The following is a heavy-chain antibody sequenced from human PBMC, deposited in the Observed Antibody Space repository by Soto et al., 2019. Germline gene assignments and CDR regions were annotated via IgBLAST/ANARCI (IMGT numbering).Heavy chain of an antibody. CDR3: ASLDYVVFIPDY. V-gene: IGHV1-18*01. J-gene: IGHJ4*02. D-gene: IGHD4-17*01. CDR1: GYTFTSYG. CDR2: ISAYNGNT. Sequence: QVQLVQSGAEVKKPGASVKVSCKASGYTFTSYGISWVRQAPGQGLEWMGWISAYNGNTNYAQKLQGRVTMTTDTATSTAYTELRSLRSDDTAVYYCASLDYVVFIPDYWGQGTLVTVSS.